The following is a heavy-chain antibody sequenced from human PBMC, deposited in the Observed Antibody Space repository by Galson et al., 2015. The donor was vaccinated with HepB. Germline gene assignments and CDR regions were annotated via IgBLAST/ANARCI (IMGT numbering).Heavy chain of an antibody. Sequence: SLRLSCAASGFSFSNYWMSWVRQAPGKGLEWVANIKQNATEKYYVDSVKGRFTISRDNAKKSLYLQMNSLRPDDSALYYCVKDIERIVVVTAVHSVSHGMDMWGQGTTVTVS. CDR2: IKQNATEK. D-gene: IGHD2-21*02. V-gene: IGHV3-7*03. CDR1: GFSFSNYW. CDR3: VKDIERIVVVTAVHSVSHGMDM. J-gene: IGHJ6*02.